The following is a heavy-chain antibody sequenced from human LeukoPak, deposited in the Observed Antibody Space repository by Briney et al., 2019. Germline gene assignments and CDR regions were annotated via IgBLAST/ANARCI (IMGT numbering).Heavy chain of an antibody. D-gene: IGHD3-22*01. J-gene: IGHJ4*02. Sequence: ASVKVSCKASGYTFTGYYMHWVRQAPGQGLEWMGWINPNSGGTNYAQKFQGRVTMTRDTSISTAYMELSRLRSDDTAVYYRARGDSRIVVVITVSWALDYWGQGTLVTVSS. CDR3: ARGDSRIVVVITVSWALDY. CDR2: INPNSGGT. CDR1: GYTFTGYY. V-gene: IGHV1-2*02.